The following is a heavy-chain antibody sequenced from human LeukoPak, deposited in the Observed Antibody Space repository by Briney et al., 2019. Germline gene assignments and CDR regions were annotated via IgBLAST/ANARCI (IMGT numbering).Heavy chain of an antibody. CDR3: ARGPAGPIYSFDY. D-gene: IGHD1-26*01. V-gene: IGHV4-59*01. CDR2: IYYTGGT. J-gene: IGHJ4*02. Sequence: PSETLSLTCTVSSGSISGYYWSWIRQPPGEGLEWLGYIYYTGGTNYSPSLKSRVAMPVDTSKNQFSLKLDSVTAADTAVYYCARGPAGPIYSFDYWGQGTLVTVSS. CDR1: SGSISGYY.